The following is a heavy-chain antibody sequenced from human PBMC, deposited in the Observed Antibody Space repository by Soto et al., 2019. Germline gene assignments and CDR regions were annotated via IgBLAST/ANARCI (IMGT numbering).Heavy chain of an antibody. J-gene: IGHJ6*02. CDR2: ISYDGSNK. CDR3: AKTMGRGVINYYYYGIGV. CDR1: GFTFSSYG. V-gene: IGHV3-30*18. Sequence: QVQLVESGGGVVQPGRSLRLSCAASGFTFSSYGMHWVRQAPGKGLVWVAVISYDGSNKYYADSVKGRFTISRDNSKKPLSLQMNSLRAEDTAVSYCAKTMGRGVINYYYYGIGVWGHGTTVTVSS. D-gene: IGHD3-10*01.